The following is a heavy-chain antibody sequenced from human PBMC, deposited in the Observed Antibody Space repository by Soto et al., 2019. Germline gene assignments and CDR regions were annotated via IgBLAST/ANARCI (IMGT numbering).Heavy chain of an antibody. CDR1: GFTFSSYG. J-gene: IGHJ4*02. V-gene: IGHV3-30*18. CDR3: AKPHVPYSSSSGFSDY. D-gene: IGHD6-6*01. Sequence: QVQLVESGGGVVQPGRSLRLSCAASGFTFSSYGMHWVRQAPGKGLEWVAVISYDGSNKYYADSVKGRFTISRDNSKNTLYLQMNSLRAEYTAVYYCAKPHVPYSSSSGFSDYWGQGTLVTVSS. CDR2: ISYDGSNK.